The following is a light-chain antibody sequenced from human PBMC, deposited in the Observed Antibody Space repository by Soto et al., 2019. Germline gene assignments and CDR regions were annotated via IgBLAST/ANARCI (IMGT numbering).Light chain of an antibody. Sequence: DIQMTQSPSTLSASVGDRVTISCRASQSIYSVLDWYQQKPGKAPKLLNYKASRLERGFPSRFSGSGSGTEFTLTISSLQPDDFAPYYCQQYNSYPWTFGQGTKVEIK. CDR2: KAS. V-gene: IGKV1-5*03. J-gene: IGKJ1*01. CDR3: QQYNSYPWT. CDR1: QSIYSV.